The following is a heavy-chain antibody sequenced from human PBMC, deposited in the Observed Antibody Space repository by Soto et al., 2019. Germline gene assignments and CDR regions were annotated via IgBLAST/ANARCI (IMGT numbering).Heavy chain of an antibody. D-gene: IGHD2-8*01. J-gene: IGHJ6*02. CDR2: IIPISGTT. CDR1: GDVFRSYG. Sequence: QVQLVQSGAEVKKPGSSVKVSCKASGDVFRSYGINWVRQAPGQGLEWMGGIIPISGTTNYAQKFQGRVANTADESTDTVYMGLSRLRSEDTAVYFCARVCCFNGLCHTADYGMDVWGQGTTVTVSS. V-gene: IGHV1-69*01. CDR3: ARVCCFNGLCHTADYGMDV.